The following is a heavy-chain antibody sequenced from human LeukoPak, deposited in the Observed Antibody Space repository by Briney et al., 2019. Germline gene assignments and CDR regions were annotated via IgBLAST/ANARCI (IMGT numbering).Heavy chain of an antibody. CDR2: ISSSSSYI. V-gene: IGHV3-21*01. CDR3: ARQYSSSWCVDY. CDR1: GFTFSSYS. D-gene: IGHD6-13*01. J-gene: IGHJ4*02. Sequence: GGSLRLSCAASGFTFSSYSMNWVRQAPGKGLEWVSSISSSSSYIYYADSVKGRFTISRDSAKNSLYLQMNSLRAEDTAVYYCARQYSSSWCVDYWGQGTLVTVSS.